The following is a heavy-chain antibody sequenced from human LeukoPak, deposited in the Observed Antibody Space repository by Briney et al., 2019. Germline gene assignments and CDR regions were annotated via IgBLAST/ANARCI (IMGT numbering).Heavy chain of an antibody. V-gene: IGHV1-69*02. CDR1: GGTFSSYT. Sequence: SVKVSCKASGGTFSSYTISWVRQAPGQGLEWMGRIIPILGIANYAQKFQGRVTITADKSTSTAYMELSSLRSEDTAVYYCAAEPGFHTRWFDPWGQGTLVAVSS. CDR2: IIPILGIA. D-gene: IGHD1-14*01. J-gene: IGHJ5*02. CDR3: AAEPGFHTRWFDP.